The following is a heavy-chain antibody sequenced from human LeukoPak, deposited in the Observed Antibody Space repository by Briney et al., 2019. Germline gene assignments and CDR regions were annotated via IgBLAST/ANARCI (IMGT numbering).Heavy chain of an antibody. CDR1: GFTFSSYG. V-gene: IGHV3-33*01. CDR3: ARVRYYYDSSGYMTLDY. J-gene: IGHJ4*02. Sequence: GGSLRLSCAASGFTFSSYGMHWVRQAPGKGLEWVAVIWYDGSNKYYADSVKGRFTISRDNSKNTLYLQMNSLRAEDTAVYYCARVRYYYDSSGYMTLDYWGQGTLVTVSS. D-gene: IGHD3-22*01. CDR2: IWYDGSNK.